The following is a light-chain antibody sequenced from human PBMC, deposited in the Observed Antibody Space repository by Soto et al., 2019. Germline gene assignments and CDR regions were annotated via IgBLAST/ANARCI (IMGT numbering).Light chain of an antibody. V-gene: IGKV1-5*03. J-gene: IGKJ2*01. CDR2: KAS. CDR1: QSISSW. Sequence: DIQMTQSPSTLFASVGDRVTITCRASQSISSWLAWYQQKPGKAPKLLIYKASSLESGVPSRFSGSGSGTEFTLTISSLQPDDFATYYCLQYNSYSPYTFGQGTKLEIK. CDR3: LQYNSYSPYT.